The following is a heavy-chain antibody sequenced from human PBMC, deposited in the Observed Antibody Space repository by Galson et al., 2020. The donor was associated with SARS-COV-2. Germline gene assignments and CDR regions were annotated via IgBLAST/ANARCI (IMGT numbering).Heavy chain of an antibody. CDR3: AKLGYSYGTADY. D-gene: IGHD5-18*01. J-gene: IGHJ4*02. CDR1: GFTFDDYA. V-gene: IGHV3-9*01. CDR2: ISWNSGSI. Sequence: GGSLRLSCAASGFTFDDYAMHWVRQAPGKGLEWVSGISWNSGSIGYADSVKGRFTISRDNAKNSLYLQMNSLRAEDTALYYCAKLGYSYGTADYWGQGSLVTVAS.